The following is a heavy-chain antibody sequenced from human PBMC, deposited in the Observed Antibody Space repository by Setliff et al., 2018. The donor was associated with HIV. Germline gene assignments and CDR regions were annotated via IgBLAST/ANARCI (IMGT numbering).Heavy chain of an antibody. V-gene: IGHV3-48*01. J-gene: IGHJ6*03. CDR1: GFSFSRYN. CDR3: ATHNSGYMEV. CDR2: ITTTGSTI. D-gene: IGHD3-10*01. Sequence: PGGSLRLSCAASGFSFSRYNMNWVRQAPGKGLECVSSITTTGSTIYYADSVKGRFTISRDNAQNSLSLQMYSLRAEDTAVYFCATHNSGYMEVWGQGTTVTVSS.